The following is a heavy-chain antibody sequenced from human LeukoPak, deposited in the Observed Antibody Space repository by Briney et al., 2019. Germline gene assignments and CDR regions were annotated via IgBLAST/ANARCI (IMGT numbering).Heavy chain of an antibody. V-gene: IGHV1-46*01. D-gene: IGHD2-2*01. CDR3: AADRDCSSTSCYPYNFDY. Sequence: ASVKVSCKASGYTFTRHYMHWVRQAPGQGLEWMGIINPSGSSTSYPQKFQGRVAMTTDTSASTVYMELSSLGSEDTALYFCAADRDCSSTSCYPYNFDYWGQGTLVTLSS. CDR1: GYTFTRHY. CDR2: INPSGSST. J-gene: IGHJ4*02.